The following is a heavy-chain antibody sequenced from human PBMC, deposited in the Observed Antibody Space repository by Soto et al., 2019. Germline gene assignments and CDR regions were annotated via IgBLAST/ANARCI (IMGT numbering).Heavy chain of an antibody. CDR1: GFTVSDHY. Sequence: LRLSCSASGFTVSDHYMGWVRQAPGKGLEWVARSRNKDHSYSREYAASVKGRFTISRDDSKNSLYLQMSSLKAEDTAVYYCVRGHWSFDYWGQGTVVTVSS. CDR3: VRGHWSFDY. D-gene: IGHD2-8*02. CDR2: SRNKDHSYSR. V-gene: IGHV3-72*01. J-gene: IGHJ4*02.